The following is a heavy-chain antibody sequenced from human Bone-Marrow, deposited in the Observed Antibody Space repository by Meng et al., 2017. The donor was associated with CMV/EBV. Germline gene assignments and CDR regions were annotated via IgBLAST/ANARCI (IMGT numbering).Heavy chain of an antibody. Sequence: SETLSLTCTVSGGSISYYYWSWIRQSPGKGLEWIGYIYYSGSTNYNPSLKSRVSISVDTSKNQFSLKLSSVTAADTAVYYCARGYCATTSCYPYYYGRDFWGQGNTV. J-gene: IGHJ6*01. CDR3: ARGYCATTSCYPYYYGRDF. CDR1: GGSISYYY. CDR2: IYYSGST. V-gene: IGHV4-59*08. D-gene: IGHD2-2*01.